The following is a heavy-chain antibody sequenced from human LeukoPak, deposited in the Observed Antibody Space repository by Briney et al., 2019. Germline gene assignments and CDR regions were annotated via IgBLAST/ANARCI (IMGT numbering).Heavy chain of an antibody. CDR3: ARSYDSSGYAVPEIDY. Sequence: PSETLSLTCAVSGGSISSGGYSWSWIRQPPGKGLEWIGYIYHSGSTYYNPSLKSRVTISVDRSKNQFSLKLSSVTAADTAVYYCARSYDSSGYAVPEIDYWGQGTLVTVSS. V-gene: IGHV4-30-2*01. J-gene: IGHJ4*02. CDR1: GGSISSGGYS. D-gene: IGHD3-22*01. CDR2: IYHSGST.